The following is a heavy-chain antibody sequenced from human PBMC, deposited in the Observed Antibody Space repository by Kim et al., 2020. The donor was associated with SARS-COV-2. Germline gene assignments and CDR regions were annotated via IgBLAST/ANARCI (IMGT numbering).Heavy chain of an antibody. CDR2: IYPDDSDI. V-gene: IGHV5-51*01. Sequence: ESLKISCKGSGYSFTNYWIAWVRQMPGKGLEWMGIIYPDDSDIRYSPSFQGQVTISADKSITTAYLQWSSLTASDTAMYYCARLEGAVSPFDYWGQGTLVTVSS. J-gene: IGHJ4*02. CDR3: ARLEGAVSPFDY. D-gene: IGHD6-19*01. CDR1: GYSFTNYW.